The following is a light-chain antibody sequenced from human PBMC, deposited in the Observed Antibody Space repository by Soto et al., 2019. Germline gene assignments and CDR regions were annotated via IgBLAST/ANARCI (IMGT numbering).Light chain of an antibody. CDR2: GDY. V-gene: IGLV1-44*01. CDR3: AAWDDSLNAHYV. J-gene: IGLJ1*01. Sequence: QSVLTQPPSASGTPGQRVTISCSGSPSNIGSNTVSWYQQFSGSAPRLIMYGDYRRPSGVPDRFSGSKSGTSASLAISGLQSEDESIFYCAAWDDSLNAHYVFGTGTKLTVL. CDR1: PSNIGSNT.